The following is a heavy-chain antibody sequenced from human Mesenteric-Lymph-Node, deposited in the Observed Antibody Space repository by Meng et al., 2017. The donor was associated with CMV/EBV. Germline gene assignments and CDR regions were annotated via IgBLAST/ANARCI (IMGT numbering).Heavy chain of an antibody. Sequence: SETLSLTCAVYGGSFSGYYWSWIRQPPGKGLEWIGEINHSGSTNYNPSLKSRVTISVDTSKNQFSLKLSSVTAADTAVYYCARPSERDYYYGMDVWGQGTTVTVSS. D-gene: IGHD3-3*01. CDR3: ARPSERDYYYGMDV. CDR1: GGSFSGYY. J-gene: IGHJ6*02. CDR2: INHSGST. V-gene: IGHV4-34*01.